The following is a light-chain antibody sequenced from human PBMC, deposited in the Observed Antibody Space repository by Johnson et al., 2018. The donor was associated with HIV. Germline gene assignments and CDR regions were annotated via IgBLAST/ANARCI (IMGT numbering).Light chain of an antibody. CDR1: SSNIGNNY. CDR3: GTWDSSLGAGLYV. V-gene: IGLV1-51*01. J-gene: IGLJ1*01. CDR2: DNN. Sequence: QSVLTQSPSVSAAPGQKVTISCSGSSSNIGNNYVSWYQQLPGTAPKLLIYDNNKRPSGIPDRFSGSKSGTSATLGITGLQTGDEADYYCGTWDSSLGAGLYVFITGTKVTVL.